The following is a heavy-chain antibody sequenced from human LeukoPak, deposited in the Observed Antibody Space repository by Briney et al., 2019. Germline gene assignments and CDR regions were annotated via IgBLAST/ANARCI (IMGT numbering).Heavy chain of an antibody. Sequence: PGGTLRLSCAASGFTFRNYGMTWVRQAPGKGLEWVSLISGSGGRIYYADSVKGRFTISRDNSKNTLYLQMNSPRAEDTAVYYCAKVLIWTYGSGNYYKGAFDIWGQGTMVTVFS. CDR1: GFTFRNYG. CDR3: AKVLIWTYGSGNYYKGAFDI. V-gene: IGHV3-23*01. D-gene: IGHD3-10*01. CDR2: ISGSGGRI. J-gene: IGHJ3*02.